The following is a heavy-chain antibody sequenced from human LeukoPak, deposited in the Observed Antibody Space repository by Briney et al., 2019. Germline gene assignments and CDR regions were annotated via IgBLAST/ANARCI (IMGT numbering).Heavy chain of an antibody. V-gene: IGHV3-11*01. D-gene: IGHD6-19*01. CDR1: GFTFSDYY. Sequence: GGSLRLSCAASGFTFSDYYMSWIRQAPGKGLEWVSYISSSGITKYYADSMKGRFTISRDNAKNSLYLQMNSLRAEDTAVYYCAKGLAVAGLYYFDYWGQGTLVTVSS. CDR2: ISSSGITK. J-gene: IGHJ4*02. CDR3: AKGLAVAGLYYFDY.